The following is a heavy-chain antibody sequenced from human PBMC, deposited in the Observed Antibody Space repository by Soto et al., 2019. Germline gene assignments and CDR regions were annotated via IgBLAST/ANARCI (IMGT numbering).Heavy chain of an antibody. CDR3: AVDGSCRAGARQGWLDP. CDR1: GGSVRSNPYY. Sequence: QVQLQESGPGLAKPSETLSLTCSVSGGSVRSNPYYWTWLRQPPGKGLEWIGYIHYSGSTNYNPSLKSRVTISLDMSKNQFSLKLTSVTAADTATYYCAVDGSCRAGARQGWLDPWGQGALVTVSS. V-gene: IGHV4-61*01. CDR2: IHYSGST. J-gene: IGHJ5*02. D-gene: IGHD3-10*01.